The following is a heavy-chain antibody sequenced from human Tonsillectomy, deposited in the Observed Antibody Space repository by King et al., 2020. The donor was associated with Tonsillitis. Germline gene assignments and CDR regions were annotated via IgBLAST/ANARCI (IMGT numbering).Heavy chain of an antibody. CDR2: ISWNSGSI. CDR3: AKDIFAGATLLGGFDY. D-gene: IGHD1-26*01. J-gene: IGHJ4*02. CDR1: GFTFDDFA. Sequence: QLVQSGGGLVQPGRSLRLSCAASGFTFDDFAMHWVLQAPGKGLEWVSVISWNSGSIGYADSVKGRLTISRDNAKNSPYLQMNSLSAEDTALYYCAKDIFAGATLLGGFDYWGQGTLVAVSS. V-gene: IGHV3-9*01.